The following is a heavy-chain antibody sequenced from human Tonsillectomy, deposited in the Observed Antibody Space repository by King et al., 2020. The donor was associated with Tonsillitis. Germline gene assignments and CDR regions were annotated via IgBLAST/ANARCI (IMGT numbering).Heavy chain of an antibody. CDR1: GYTFTDYY. V-gene: IGHV1-2*02. J-gene: IGHJ5*01. CDR3: ARGAQRGYSWVDS. CDR2: INPDTGGP. Sequence: VQLVESGAEVKKPGASVKVSCKASGYTFTDYYLYWVRQAPGQGLEWMGWINPDTGGPNYSQKFQGRVSMTRDTSILTAFMGLSSLRSDDTAVYYCARGAQRGYSWVDSWGQGTLVTVSS. D-gene: IGHD2-21*01.